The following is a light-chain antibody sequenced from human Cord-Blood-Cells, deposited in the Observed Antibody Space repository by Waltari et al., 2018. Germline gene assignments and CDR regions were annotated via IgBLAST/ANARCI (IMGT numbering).Light chain of an antibody. J-gene: IGLJ3*02. Sequence: QSALTQPASVSGSPGQSITISCTGTSSDVGSYNLVSWYQQHPGKAPKLMVYEGSKWPSGVCNRFSGSRSGNTASLTISGLQAEDEADYCCCSYAGSSTLVFGGGTKLTVL. CDR2: EGS. CDR3: CSYAGSSTLV. V-gene: IGLV2-23*01. CDR1: SSDVGSYNL.